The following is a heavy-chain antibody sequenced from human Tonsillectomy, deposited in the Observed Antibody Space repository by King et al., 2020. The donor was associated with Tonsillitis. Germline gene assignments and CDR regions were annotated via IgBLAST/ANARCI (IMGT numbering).Heavy chain of an antibody. J-gene: IGHJ4*02. D-gene: IGHD4-11*01. V-gene: IGHV3-30-3*01. Sequence: VQLVESGGGVVQPGRSLRLSCAASGFTFSSYAMHWVRRAPGKGLEWVAVISYDGSNKYYAESVKDRFTISRDNSKNTLYLQINSLRAEDTAVYYCARDSTESGLHFDYWGQGTLVTVSS. CDR1: GFTFSSYA. CDR3: ARDSTESGLHFDY. CDR2: ISYDGSNK.